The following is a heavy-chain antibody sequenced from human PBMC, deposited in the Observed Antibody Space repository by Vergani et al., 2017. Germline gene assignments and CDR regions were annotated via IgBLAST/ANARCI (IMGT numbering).Heavy chain of an antibody. CDR1: GYTFTSYG. V-gene: IGHV1-18*01. Sequence: QVQLVQSGAEVKKPGASVKVSCKASGYTFTSYGISWVRQAPGQGLEWMGWISAYNGNTNYAQKLQGRVTMTTDTSTSTAYMELRSLRSDDTVLYYCARDLDDDSSGYYSFGGAFDIWGQGTMVTVSS. CDR3: ARDLDDDSSGYYSFGGAFDI. CDR2: ISAYNGNT. J-gene: IGHJ3*02. D-gene: IGHD3-22*01.